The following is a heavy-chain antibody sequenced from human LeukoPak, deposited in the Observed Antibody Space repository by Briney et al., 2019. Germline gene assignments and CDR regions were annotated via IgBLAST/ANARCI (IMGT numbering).Heavy chain of an antibody. J-gene: IGHJ4*02. CDR3: ARENFDWLFYYYFDY. CDR2: IYYSGST. D-gene: IGHD3-9*01. V-gene: IGHV4-31*03. Sequence: SETLSLTCTVSGGSISSGGYYWSWIRQHPGKGLEWIGYIYYSGSTYYNPSLKSRVTISVDTSKNQFSLKLSSVTAADTAVYYCARENFDWLFYYYFDYWAREPWSPSPQ. CDR1: GGSISSGGYY.